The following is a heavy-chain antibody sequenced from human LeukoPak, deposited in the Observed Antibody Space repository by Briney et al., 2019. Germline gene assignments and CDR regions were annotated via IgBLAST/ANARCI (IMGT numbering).Heavy chain of an antibody. CDR2: IYYSGST. D-gene: IGHD3-10*01. CDR1: GGSISSYY. Sequence: SETLSLTCTVSGGSISSYYWSWIRRPPGKGLEWIGYIYYSGSTNYNPSLKSRVTISVDTSKNQFSLKLSSVTAADTAVYYCARGPDYYGSESGFDPWGQGTLVTVSS. CDR3: ARGPDYYGSESGFDP. J-gene: IGHJ5*02. V-gene: IGHV4-59*01.